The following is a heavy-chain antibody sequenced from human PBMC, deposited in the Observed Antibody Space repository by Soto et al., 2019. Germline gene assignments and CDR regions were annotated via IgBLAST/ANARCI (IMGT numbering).Heavy chain of an antibody. CDR3: AKARDSGSYRPFDH. CDR1: GFTFNNYA. D-gene: IGHD3-22*01. V-gene: IGHV3-23*01. Sequence: LRLSCAASGFTFNNYAMSWVRQTPGKGLEWVSSISGSGGTTYYADFEKGRFTISRDNSKNTLWLQLNSLRAGDTAVYYCAKARDSGSYRPFDHWGPGTLVTVSS. CDR2: ISGSGGTT. J-gene: IGHJ4*02.